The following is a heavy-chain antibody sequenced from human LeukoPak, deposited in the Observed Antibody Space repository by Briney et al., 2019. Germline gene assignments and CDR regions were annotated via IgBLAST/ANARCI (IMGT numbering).Heavy chain of an antibody. D-gene: IGHD3-22*01. CDR2: IYYSGST. Sequence: SETLSLTCTASGGSISSSSYYWGWIRQPPGQGLAWIGSIYYSGSTYYNPSLKSRVTISVDTSKNQFSLKLSSVTAADTAVYYCARQSYYYDSSGYLYWFDPWGQGTLVTVSS. CDR1: GGSISSSSYY. V-gene: IGHV4-39*01. CDR3: ARQSYYYDSSGYLYWFDP. J-gene: IGHJ5*02.